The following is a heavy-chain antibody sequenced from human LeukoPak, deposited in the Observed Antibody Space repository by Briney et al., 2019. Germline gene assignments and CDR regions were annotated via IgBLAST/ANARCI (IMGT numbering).Heavy chain of an antibody. V-gene: IGHV3-23*01. Sequence: PGGSLRLSCEASGFTFSTYGMSWVRQAPGKGLEWVSAISGSGGSTYYADSVKGRFTISRDNSKNTLYLQMNSLRAEDTAVYYCAKDPQRSSGYYYEVDYWGQGTLVTVSS. CDR2: ISGSGGST. CDR3: AKDPQRSSGYYYEVDY. CDR1: GFTFSTYG. D-gene: IGHD3-22*01. J-gene: IGHJ4*02.